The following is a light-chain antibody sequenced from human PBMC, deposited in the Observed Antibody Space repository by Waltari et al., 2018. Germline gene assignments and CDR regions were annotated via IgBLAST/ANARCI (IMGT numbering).Light chain of an antibody. Sequence: QSVLTQPPSLSGAPGERVTISCTASSANLRAGRHVRRYQQLPGTAPKLLSYGNVHRPSGVPDRFSGSQSGTTASLAITGLQAEDEADYYCQSYDSLSDPYVFGTGTKVSVL. J-gene: IGLJ1*01. CDR3: QSYDSLSDPYV. CDR2: GNV. V-gene: IGLV1-40*01. CDR1: SANLRAGRH.